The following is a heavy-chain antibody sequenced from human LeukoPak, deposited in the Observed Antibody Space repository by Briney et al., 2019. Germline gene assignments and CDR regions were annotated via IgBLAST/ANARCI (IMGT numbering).Heavy chain of an antibody. D-gene: IGHD6-13*01. V-gene: IGHV4-38-2*02. CDR1: GYSISSGDY. J-gene: IGHJ4*02. CDR3: ARGGIAAAGH. Sequence: SETLSLTCTVSGYSISSGDYWGWIRRPPGKGLEWIGSIYHSGSTYYNPSLKSRVTISVDTSKNQFSLKLSSVTAADTAVYYCARGGIAAAGHWGQGTLVTVSS. CDR2: IYHSGST.